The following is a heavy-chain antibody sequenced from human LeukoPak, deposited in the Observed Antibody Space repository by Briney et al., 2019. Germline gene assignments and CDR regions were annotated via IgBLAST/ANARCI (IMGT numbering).Heavy chain of an antibody. CDR3: TRGGIWGMDV. J-gene: IGHJ6*02. Sequence: GGSLRLSCVASGFTFNNYWMTWVRQAPGKGLEWVATIKHDGSEKYYMDSVKGRFTISRDNGKNSLYLQMNSLRAEDTAVYYCTRGGIWGMDVWGQGTTVIVSS. CDR2: IKHDGSEK. V-gene: IGHV3-7*01. CDR1: GFTFNNYW. D-gene: IGHD1-26*01.